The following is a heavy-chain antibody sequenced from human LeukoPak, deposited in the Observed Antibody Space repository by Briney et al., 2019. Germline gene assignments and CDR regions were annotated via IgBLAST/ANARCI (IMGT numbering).Heavy chain of an antibody. CDR2: ICYSGST. CDR3: AGMSGYGDYGGFDY. Sequence: PSETLSLTCTVSGGSISIGDYYWRWIRQPPGKGLVWFGYICYSGSTYYNPSLKSRVPISVDKSQNQSSLKLSSVTAADTAVLFCAGMSGYGDYGGFDYWGQGTLVTVSS. J-gene: IGHJ4*02. CDR1: GGSISIGDYY. V-gene: IGHV4-30-4*01. D-gene: IGHD4-17*01.